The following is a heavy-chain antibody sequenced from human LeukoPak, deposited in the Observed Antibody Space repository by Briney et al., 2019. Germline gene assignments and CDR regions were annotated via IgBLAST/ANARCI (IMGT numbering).Heavy chain of an antibody. CDR1: GFTFSSYG. CDR2: IWYDGSNK. D-gene: IGHD5-18*01. V-gene: IGHV3-33*06. CDR3: AKEASWIQLWSALDY. Sequence: GRSLRLSCAASGFTFSSYGMHWVRQAPGKGLEWVAVIWYDGSNKYYADSVKGRFTIPRDNSKNTLYLQMNSLRAEDTAVYYCAKEASWIQLWSALDYWGQGTLVTVSS. J-gene: IGHJ4*02.